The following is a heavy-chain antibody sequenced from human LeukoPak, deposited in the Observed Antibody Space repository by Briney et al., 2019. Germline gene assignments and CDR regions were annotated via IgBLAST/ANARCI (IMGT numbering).Heavy chain of an antibody. V-gene: IGHV3-30*18. Sequence: PGGSLRLSCAASGFTFSSYGMHWVRQAPGKGLEWVAVISYDGSNKCYADSVKGRFTISRDNSKTTLYLQMNSLRAEDTAVYYCAKEDCSSTSCYAGYFDYWGQGTLVTVSS. D-gene: IGHD2-2*01. J-gene: IGHJ4*02. CDR3: AKEDCSSTSCYAGYFDY. CDR2: ISYDGSNK. CDR1: GFTFSSYG.